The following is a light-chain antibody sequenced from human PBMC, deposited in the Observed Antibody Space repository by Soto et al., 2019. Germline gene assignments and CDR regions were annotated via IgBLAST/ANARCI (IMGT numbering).Light chain of an antibody. J-gene: IGLJ1*01. CDR3: SSFVHGTSYV. V-gene: IGLV2-11*01. CDR1: SSDVGGYNY. CDR2: DVS. Sequence: QSVLTQPRSVSGSPGQSVTISCTGTSSDVGGYNYVSWYQQHPGKAPKLMIYDVSKRPSGVPDRFSGSKSGNTAYLTVSGLQAEDEADYFCSSFVHGTSYVFGTGTKVTVL.